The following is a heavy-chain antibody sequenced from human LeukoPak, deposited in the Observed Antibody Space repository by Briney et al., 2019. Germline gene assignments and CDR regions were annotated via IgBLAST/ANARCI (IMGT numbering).Heavy chain of an antibody. V-gene: IGHV3-21*01. CDR1: GFTFSSYS. CDR2: ISSSSSYK. J-gene: IGHJ4*02. Sequence: GGSLRLSCVASGFTFSSYSMNWVRQAPGKGLEWVSSISSSSSYKDYADSVKGRFTISRDNAKNSLHLQMNSLRAEDTAVYYCARAQSVVAAATETTFDYWGQGTLVTVSS. D-gene: IGHD2-15*01. CDR3: ARAQSVVAAATETTFDY.